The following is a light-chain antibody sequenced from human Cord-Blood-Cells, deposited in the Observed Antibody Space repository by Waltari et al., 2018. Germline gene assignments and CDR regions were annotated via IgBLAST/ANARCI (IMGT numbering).Light chain of an antibody. CDR3: QKYNNWPQT. Sequence: EIVMAHSPATLSVSPGERSTLSCRTSQSVSSNLAWYQQKPGQAPRLLIYGASTRATGIPARFSGSGSGTEFTLTISSLQSEDFAVYYCQKYNNWPQTFGQGTKLEIK. V-gene: IGKV3-15*01. CDR2: GAS. J-gene: IGKJ2*01. CDR1: QSVSSN.